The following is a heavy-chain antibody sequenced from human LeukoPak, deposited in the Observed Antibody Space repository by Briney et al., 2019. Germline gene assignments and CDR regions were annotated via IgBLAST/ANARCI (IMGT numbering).Heavy chain of an antibody. CDR3: ATDIVATTAGLY. J-gene: IGHJ4*02. CDR1: GYTFTSYD. D-gene: IGHD5-12*01. CDR2: MNPNSGNT. Sequence: ASVKVSCKASGYTFTSYDINWVRPATGQGLEWMGWMNPNSGNTGYAQKFQGRVTMTRNTSISTAYMELSSLRSEDTAVYYCATDIVATTAGLYWGQGTLVTVSS. V-gene: IGHV1-8*01.